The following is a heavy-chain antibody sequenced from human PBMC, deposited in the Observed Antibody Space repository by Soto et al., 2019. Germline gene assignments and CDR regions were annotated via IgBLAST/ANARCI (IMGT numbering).Heavy chain of an antibody. J-gene: IGHJ4*02. CDR2: ISGDGTIT. D-gene: IGHD3-16*02. CDR3: VRYTRSVGGSYRPDY. Sequence: EVQLVESGGGLVQPGGSLRLSCAASGFTFSSYWMHWVRQVPEKGLVWVSRISGDGTITNFADAVKGRFTISRDNVKNTLYLQMYSLRAEDTAVYYCVRYTRSVGGSYRPDYWGQGTLVTVSS. CDR1: GFTFSSYW. V-gene: IGHV3-74*01.